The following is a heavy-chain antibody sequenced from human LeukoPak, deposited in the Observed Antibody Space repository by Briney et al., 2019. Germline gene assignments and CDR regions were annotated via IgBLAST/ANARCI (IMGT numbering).Heavy chain of an antibody. CDR3: AKDSRSSWFNWFDP. D-gene: IGHD6-13*01. J-gene: IGHJ5*02. V-gene: IGHV3-9*01. CDR2: ISWNSGSI. Sequence: GGSLRLSCAASGFTFDDYAMHWVRQAPGKGLEWVSGISWNSGSIGYADSVKGRFTISRDNAKNSLYPQMNSLRAEDTALYYCAKDSRSSWFNWFDPWGQGTLVTVSS. CDR1: GFTFDDYA.